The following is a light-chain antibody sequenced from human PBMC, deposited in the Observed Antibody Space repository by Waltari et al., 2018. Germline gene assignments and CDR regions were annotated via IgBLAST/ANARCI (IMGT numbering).Light chain of an antibody. CDR3: QSADTRSSFWV. CDR2: RDS. J-gene: IGLJ3*02. V-gene: IGLV3-25*03. Sequence: SYELTQPTSVSVSPGQTARIPCSGSALANEYAFWYQQKPGQAPVLVIYRDSERPSGIPERFSGSNSGTTVTLTISGVQAEDEADYYCQSADTRSSFWVFGGGTKLTVV. CDR1: ALANEY.